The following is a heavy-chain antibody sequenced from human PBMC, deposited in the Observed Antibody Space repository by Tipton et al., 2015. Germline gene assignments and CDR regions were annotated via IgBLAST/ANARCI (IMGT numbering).Heavy chain of an antibody. CDR2: IRYTGIT. V-gene: IGHV4-59*08. CDR1: SDSISKYY. D-gene: IGHD4-11*01. Sequence: TLSLTCTVSSDSISKYYWTWIRQPPGKELQWIGYIRYTGITNYNPSLKSRVTISVDTSKNQFSLKLRSVTAADTAVYHCARGYSNYAGWFGPWGQGTLVTVSS. CDR3: ARGYSNYAGWFGP. J-gene: IGHJ5*02.